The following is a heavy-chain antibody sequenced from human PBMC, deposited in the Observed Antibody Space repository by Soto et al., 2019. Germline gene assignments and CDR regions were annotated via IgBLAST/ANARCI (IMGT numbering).Heavy chain of an antibody. CDR1: GFTFGSYA. CDR2: ISGSGGST. V-gene: IGHV3-23*01. J-gene: IGHJ4*02. D-gene: IGHD3-3*01. CDR3: AKAAVGVTIFGVVIMGLDY. Sequence: EVQLLESGGGLVQPGGSLRLSCAASGFTFGSYAMSWVRQAPGKGLEWVSAISGSGGSTYYADSVKGRFTISRDNSKNTLYLQMNSLRAEDTAVYYCAKAAVGVTIFGVVIMGLDYWGQGTLVTVSS.